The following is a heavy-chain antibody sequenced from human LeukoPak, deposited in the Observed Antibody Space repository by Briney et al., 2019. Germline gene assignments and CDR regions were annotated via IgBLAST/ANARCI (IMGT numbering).Heavy chain of an antibody. CDR3: ARENGQWLVRGGYYYYYMDV. Sequence: GASVKVSCKASGYTFTSYAMNWVRQAPGQGLEWMGWVNTNTGNPTYAQGFTGWFVFSLDTSVSTAYLQISSLKAEDTAVYYCARENGQWLVRGGYYYYYMDVWGKGTTVTVSS. CDR2: VNTNTGNP. CDR1: GYTFTSYA. V-gene: IGHV7-4-1*02. J-gene: IGHJ6*03. D-gene: IGHD6-19*01.